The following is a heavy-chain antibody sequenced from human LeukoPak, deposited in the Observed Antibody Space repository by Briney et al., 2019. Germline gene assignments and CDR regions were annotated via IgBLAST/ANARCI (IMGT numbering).Heavy chain of an antibody. V-gene: IGHV1-2*02. J-gene: IGHJ4*02. D-gene: IGHD3-22*01. CDR3: AKDGSTSYYDPFDY. Sequence: ASVKVSCKASGYTFTGYYMHWVRQAPGQGLEWMGWINPNSGGTNYAQKFQGRVTMTRDTSISTAYMELSRLRAEDTAVYYCAKDGSTSYYDPFDYWGQGTLVTVSS. CDR2: INPNSGGT. CDR1: GYTFTGYY.